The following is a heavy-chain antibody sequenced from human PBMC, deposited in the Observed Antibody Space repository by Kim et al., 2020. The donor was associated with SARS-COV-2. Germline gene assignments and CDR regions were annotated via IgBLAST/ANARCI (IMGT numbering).Heavy chain of an antibody. CDR3: ARVGNWNDRWVNWIDP. D-gene: IGHD1-1*01. V-gene: IGHV3-11*01. Sequence: GGSLRLSCGASGFTFSDYYMNWIRQTPGKGLEWVSYISSGGSIIYYADSVKGRFIISRDNAKNSLYLQMNSLRADDTAVYYCARVGNWNDRWVNWIDPWGQGTLVTVSS. CDR2: ISSGGSII. J-gene: IGHJ5*02. CDR1: GFTFSDYY.